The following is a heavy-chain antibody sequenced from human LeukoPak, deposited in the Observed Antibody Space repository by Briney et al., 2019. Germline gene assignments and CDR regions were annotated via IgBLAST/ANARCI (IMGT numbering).Heavy chain of an antibody. V-gene: IGHV1-2*02. Sequence: VASVKVSCKASGYTLTGYYMHWVRQAPGQGREWMGWINPNSGDTNYAQNFQGRVTMTRDTSISTAYMELSRLRTDDTAVFYCARDPGGWHYTPHWYFDLWGSGTLVTVSS. D-gene: IGHD1-14*01. J-gene: IGHJ2*01. CDR1: GYTLTGYY. CDR3: ARDPGGWHYTPHWYFDL. CDR2: INPNSGDT.